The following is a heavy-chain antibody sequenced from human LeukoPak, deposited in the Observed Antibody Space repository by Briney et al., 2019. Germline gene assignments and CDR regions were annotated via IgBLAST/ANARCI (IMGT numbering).Heavy chain of an antibody. CDR2: IIPILGIA. Sequence: RASVRVSCKASGGTFSSYAISWVRRAPGQGLEWMGRIIPILGIANYAQKLQGRVTMTTDTSTSTAYMELRSLRSDDTAVYYCARAHGDYLYGMDVWGQGTTVTVSS. J-gene: IGHJ6*02. V-gene: IGHV1-69*04. D-gene: IGHD4-17*01. CDR1: GGTFSSYA. CDR3: ARAHGDYLYGMDV.